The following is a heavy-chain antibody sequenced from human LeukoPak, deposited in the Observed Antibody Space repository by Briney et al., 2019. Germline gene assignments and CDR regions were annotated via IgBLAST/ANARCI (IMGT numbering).Heavy chain of an antibody. CDR3: ARDRSIVGASGPDAFDI. V-gene: IGHV1-2*02. CDR2: INPNSGGT. D-gene: IGHD1-26*01. J-gene: IGHJ3*02. Sequence: ASVKVSCKASGYTFTGYYMHWVRQAPGQGLEWMGWINPNSGGTNYAQKFQGRVTMTRDTSISTAYMGLSRLRSDDTAVYYCARDRSIVGASGPDAFDIWGQGTMVTVSS. CDR1: GYTFTGYY.